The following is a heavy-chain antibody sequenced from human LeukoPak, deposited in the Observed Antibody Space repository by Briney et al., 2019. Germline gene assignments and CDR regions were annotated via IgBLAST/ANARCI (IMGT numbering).Heavy chain of an antibody. Sequence: GGSLRLSCAASGFTFTPAWMTWVRQAPGKGLEWVGRIKSKADGETTDYAAPVKGRFFMSRDDSKATLFLLMNYLETEDTAVYYCTTYRGLTMIRGVFVSWGQGTLVTVSS. D-gene: IGHD3-10*01. J-gene: IGHJ4*02. V-gene: IGHV3-15*01. CDR3: TTYRGLTMIRGVFVS. CDR2: IKSKADGETT. CDR1: GFTFTPAW.